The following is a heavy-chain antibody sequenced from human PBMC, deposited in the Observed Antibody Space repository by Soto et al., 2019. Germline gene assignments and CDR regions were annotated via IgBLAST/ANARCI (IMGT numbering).Heavy chain of an antibody. Sequence: GGSLRLSCAVSGFTFSSYAMSWVRQAPGKGLEWVSAISSSGGSTYYADSVKGRFTISRDNSKNTLYLQMNSLRAEDTAVYYCAKALVGYCSITSCYGFDSWGQGTLVTVSS. CDR3: AKALVGYCSITSCYGFDS. V-gene: IGHV3-23*01. J-gene: IGHJ4*02. CDR1: GFTFSSYA. D-gene: IGHD2-2*01. CDR2: ISSSGGST.